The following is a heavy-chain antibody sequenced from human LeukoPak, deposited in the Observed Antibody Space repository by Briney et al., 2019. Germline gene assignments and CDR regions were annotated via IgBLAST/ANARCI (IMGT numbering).Heavy chain of an antibody. J-gene: IGHJ4*02. CDR2: INPSDGTT. CDR1: GGTFSSYV. Sequence: ASVKVSCKASGGTFSSYVISWVRQAPGQGLEWLGVINPSDGTTAHAQKFQGRVTMTRDTFTSTVYMDLSSLRSEDTAVYYCARHDLGGSSAFDYWGQGTLVKVS. V-gene: IGHV1-46*01. CDR3: ARHDLGGSSAFDY. D-gene: IGHD2-15*01.